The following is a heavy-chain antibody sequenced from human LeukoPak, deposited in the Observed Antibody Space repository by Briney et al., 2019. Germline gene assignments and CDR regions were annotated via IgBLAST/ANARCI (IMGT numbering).Heavy chain of an antibody. V-gene: IGHV3-30*18. Sequence: GGSLRLSCAASGFSFPTYGMHWVRQAPGKGLGWVALISSDASDHYYLDSVKDRFTVSRDNSKNTLYLQMDSLRVDDTAVFYCVKSIVAGTGIFDSWGQGTLVTVSS. D-gene: IGHD1-26*01. CDR1: GFSFPTYG. CDR3: VKSIVAGTGIFDS. CDR2: ISSDASDH. J-gene: IGHJ4*02.